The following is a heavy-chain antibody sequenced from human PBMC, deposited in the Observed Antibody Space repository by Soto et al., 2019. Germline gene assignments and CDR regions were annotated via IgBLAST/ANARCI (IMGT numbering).Heavy chain of an antibody. V-gene: IGHV5-51*01. Sequence: GESLKISCKGSGYKFTSYWIAWVRQMPGKGLEWMGSIYPGDSDTRYSPSFQGQVTISVDKSISTAYLQWSSLKASHTAMYYCARRGVAGDWVDAFDIWGQGTMVTVSS. CDR3: ARRGVAGDWVDAFDI. D-gene: IGHD7-27*01. J-gene: IGHJ3*02. CDR1: GYKFTSYW. CDR2: IYPGDSDT.